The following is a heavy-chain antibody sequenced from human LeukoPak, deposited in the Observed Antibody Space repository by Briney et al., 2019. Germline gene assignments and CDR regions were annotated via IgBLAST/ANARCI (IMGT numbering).Heavy chain of an antibody. V-gene: IGHV4-31*03. J-gene: IGHJ4*02. CDR2: IYYRGST. CDR1: GGSISSRGYY. D-gene: IGHD3-9*01. Sequence: SQTLSLTCTVSGGSISSRGYYWSWIRQHAGKGLEWIGYIYYRGSTYFNPSLKGRITISVDTSKNQFSLTLSSVTAADAAVYFCARTYYDVSTGYPGYYFDYWGQGTLVTVSS. CDR3: ARTYYDVSTGYPGYYFDY.